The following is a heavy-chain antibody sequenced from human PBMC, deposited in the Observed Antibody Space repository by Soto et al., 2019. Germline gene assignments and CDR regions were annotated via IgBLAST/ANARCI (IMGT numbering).Heavy chain of an antibody. D-gene: IGHD2-15*01. CDR3: ARATTEYSSGDRP. Sequence: SETLSLTCTVSGGSISSGDYYWSWIRQPPGKGLEWIGYIYYSGSTYYNPSLKSRVTISVDTSKNQFSLKLSSVTAADTAVYYWARATTEYSSGDRPWGEGTLVT. V-gene: IGHV4-30-4*01. J-gene: IGHJ5*02. CDR2: IYYSGST. CDR1: GGSISSGDYY.